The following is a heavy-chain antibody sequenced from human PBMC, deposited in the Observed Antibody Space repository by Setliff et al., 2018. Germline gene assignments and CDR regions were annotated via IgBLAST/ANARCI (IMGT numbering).Heavy chain of an antibody. J-gene: IGHJ6*03. CDR2: SNAGNGNT. D-gene: IGHD3-16*01. V-gene: IGHV1-3*01. Sequence: ASVKVSCKASGYTFTSYAMHWVRQAPGQRLEWMGWSNAGNGNTTYSQRFQGRVTFTRDTSASTTYMEVSSLRSEDTAVYYCATEGVAISDYHYYYYMDVWGKGTTVTVSS. CDR3: ATEGVAISDYHYYYYMDV. CDR1: GYTFTSYA.